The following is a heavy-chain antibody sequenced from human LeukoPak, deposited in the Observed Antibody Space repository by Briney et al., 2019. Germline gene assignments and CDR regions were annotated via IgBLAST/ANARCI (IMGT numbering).Heavy chain of an antibody. D-gene: IGHD4-17*01. J-gene: IGHJ4*02. V-gene: IGHV3-30*03. CDR2: ISNDGSRK. CDR3: ARGSETVTTRGYFDY. Sequence: GGSLRLSCAPSGFTFSRHGMHWVRQAPGKGLEWVAIISNDGSRKYYAHSVEGRFTISRDNSKNSLYLQMNSLRAEDTAVYFCARGSETVTTRGYFDYWGQGTLVTVSS. CDR1: GFTFSRHG.